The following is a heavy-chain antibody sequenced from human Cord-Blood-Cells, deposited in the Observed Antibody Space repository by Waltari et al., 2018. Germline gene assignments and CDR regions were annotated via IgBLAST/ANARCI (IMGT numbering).Heavy chain of an antibody. CDR1: GFTFSSYW. J-gene: IGHJ4*02. V-gene: IGHV3-7*01. Sequence: EVQLVESGGGLVQPGGSLRLSCAASGFTFSSYWMSWVGQAPGKGLEWVANINQDGSEKYYVDSVKGRFTISRDNAKNSLYLQMNSLRAEDTAVYYCSLLITMVRGVKDYFDYWGQGTLVTVSS. CDR3: SLLITMVRGVKDYFDY. D-gene: IGHD3-10*01. CDR2: INQDGSEK.